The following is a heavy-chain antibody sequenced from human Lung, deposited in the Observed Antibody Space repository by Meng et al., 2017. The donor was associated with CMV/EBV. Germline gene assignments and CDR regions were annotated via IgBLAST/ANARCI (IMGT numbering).Heavy chain of an antibody. D-gene: IGHD3-3*01. CDR1: GGSFSGYY. Sequence: SXTXSPXYAVYGGSFSGYYWSWIRKPPGKGLEWIGEINHSGSTKNNPSLKSRVTISVDTSKNQFSLKLSSVTAADTAVYYCARRLRFLEWLLYLDWFDPXGQGXLVTVSS. V-gene: IGHV4-34*01. CDR3: ARRLRFLEWLLYLDWFDP. CDR2: INHSGST. J-gene: IGHJ5*02.